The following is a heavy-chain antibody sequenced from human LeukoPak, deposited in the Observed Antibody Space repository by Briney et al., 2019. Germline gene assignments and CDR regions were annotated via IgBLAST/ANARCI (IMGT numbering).Heavy chain of an antibody. D-gene: IGHD6-19*01. CDR1: GFTFSDYY. V-gene: IGHV3-11*06. CDR2: ISSSSSYT. Sequence: GGSLRLSRAASGFTFSDYYMSWIRQAPGKGLEWVSYISSSSSYTNYADSVKGRFTISRDNAKNSLYLQMNSLRAEDTAVYYCARGHYKAVAGNGMDVWGKGTTVTVSS. J-gene: IGHJ6*04. CDR3: ARGHYKAVAGNGMDV.